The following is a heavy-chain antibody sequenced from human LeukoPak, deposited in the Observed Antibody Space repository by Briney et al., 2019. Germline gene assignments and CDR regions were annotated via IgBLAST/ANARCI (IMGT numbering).Heavy chain of an antibody. CDR1: GFTFSSYA. CDR2: ISGSGGST. CDR3: ASTGAPHDY. J-gene: IGHJ4*02. D-gene: IGHD7-27*01. Sequence: GESLKISCAASGFTFSSYAMSWVRQAPGKGLEWVSAISGSGGSTYCADSVKGRFTISRDNSKNTLYLQMNSLRAEDTAVYYCASTGAPHDYWGQGTLVTVSS. V-gene: IGHV3-23*01.